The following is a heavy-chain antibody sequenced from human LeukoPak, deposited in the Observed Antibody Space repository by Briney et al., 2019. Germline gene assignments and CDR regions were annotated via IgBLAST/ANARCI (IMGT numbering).Heavy chain of an antibody. D-gene: IGHD5-12*01. CDR2: INSDGSST. J-gene: IGHJ4*02. CDR3: ARDLKYSGYELDY. V-gene: IGHV3-74*01. CDR1: GLTFSSHW. Sequence: GGSLRLSCAPSGLTFSSHWMHWVRQAAGKGLVWVSRINSDGSSTSYADCVKGRFTISRDNAKNTLYLQMNSLRAEDTAVYYCARDLKYSGYELDYWGQGTLVTVSS.